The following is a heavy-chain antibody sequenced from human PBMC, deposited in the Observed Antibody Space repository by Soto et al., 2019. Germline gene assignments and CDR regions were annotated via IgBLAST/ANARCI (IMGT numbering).Heavy chain of an antibody. D-gene: IGHD3-16*01. V-gene: IGHV4-34*01. CDR2: INHSGST. CDR1: GGSFSGYY. J-gene: IGHJ4*02. Sequence: SETLSLTCAVYGGSFSGYYWSWIRQPPGKGLEWIGEINHSGSTNYNPSLKSRVTISVDTSKNQFSLKLSSVTAADTAVYYCARAGGSYFDYRREGTLVTVSS. CDR3: ARAGGSYFDY.